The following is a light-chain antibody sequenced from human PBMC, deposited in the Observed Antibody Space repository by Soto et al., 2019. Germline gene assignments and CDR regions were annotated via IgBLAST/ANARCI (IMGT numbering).Light chain of an antibody. V-gene: IGKV3-20*01. CDR3: QQFGGSPRT. J-gene: IGKJ2*01. CDR2: GAS. Sequence: EIVLTQSPGTLSLSPGERATLSCRASPSISRSYLAWYQQKPGQAPRLLIYGASSRATGIPDRFSGSGSGTDFTLTISRLEPEDFAVYYCQQFGGSPRTFGQGTKLEIK. CDR1: PSISRSY.